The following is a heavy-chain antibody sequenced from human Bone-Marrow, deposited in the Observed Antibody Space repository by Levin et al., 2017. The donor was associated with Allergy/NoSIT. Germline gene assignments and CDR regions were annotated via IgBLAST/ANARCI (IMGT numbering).Heavy chain of an antibody. CDR2: ITTYNGNT. CDR3: ARGNYDFWSGYIYYYYYYMDV. Sequence: GESLKISCKASGYIFTSYGISWVRQAPGQGLEWMGWITTYNGNTTYAQNLQGRVTMTTDTSTSTAYMELRSLRSDDTAVYYCARGNYDFWSGYIYYYYYYMDVWGKGTTVTVSS. D-gene: IGHD3-3*01. CDR1: GYIFTSYG. V-gene: IGHV1-18*01. J-gene: IGHJ6*03.